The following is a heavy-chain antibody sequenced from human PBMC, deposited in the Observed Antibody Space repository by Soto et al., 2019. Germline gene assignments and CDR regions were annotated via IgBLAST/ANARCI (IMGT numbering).Heavy chain of an antibody. CDR2: VDPNSGGT. D-gene: IGHD3-10*01. CDR3: ARDNYGPLHS. Sequence: ASVKVSCKPSGYTFTAYYIHWVRQAPGQGLEWMGWVDPNSGGTRDAQNFQGRVTMTRDTSTSTVYMELNWLRSDDTALYYCARDNYGPLHSRGQGPLVTISS. CDR1: GYTFTAYY. V-gene: IGHV1-2*02. J-gene: IGHJ5*01.